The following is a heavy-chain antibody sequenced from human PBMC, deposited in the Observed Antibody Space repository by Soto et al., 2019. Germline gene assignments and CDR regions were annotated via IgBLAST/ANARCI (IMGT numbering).Heavy chain of an antibody. D-gene: IGHD6-6*01. CDR3: ARESSSPNYYYDGMDV. Sequence: QVQLVQSGAEVKKPGSSVKVSCRASGGTFSSYAVSWVRQAPGQGLEWMGVIIPLLNTPKYVEKFQGRVTITADASATTAYRELSSLTSEDTAVYYCARESSSPNYYYDGMDVWGQGTTVTVSS. V-gene: IGHV1-69*01. J-gene: IGHJ6*02. CDR1: GGTFSSYA. CDR2: IIPLLNTP.